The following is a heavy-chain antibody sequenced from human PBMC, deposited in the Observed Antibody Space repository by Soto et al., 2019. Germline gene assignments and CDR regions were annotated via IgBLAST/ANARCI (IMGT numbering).Heavy chain of an antibody. CDR2: ISGGGDAP. CDR1: GFTFINYA. J-gene: IGHJ2*01. CDR3: ARKVLGSTSRPDYWYFDL. V-gene: IGHV3-23*01. D-gene: IGHD3-10*01. Sequence: EVQLLESGGGLVQPGASLRLSCAGSGFTFINYAMNWVRQAPGKGLEWVSTISGGGDAPFFADSVRGRFTISRDNSKNTVTLQMNNLGVDDTAVYFCARKVLGSTSRPDYWYFDLWGRGTLVTVSS.